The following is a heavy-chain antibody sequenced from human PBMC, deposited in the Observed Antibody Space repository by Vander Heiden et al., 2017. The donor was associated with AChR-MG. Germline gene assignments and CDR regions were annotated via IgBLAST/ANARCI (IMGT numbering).Heavy chain of an antibody. CDR3: ARDRVEQQVETYFDY. D-gene: IGHD6-13*01. CDR1: GFTFSSYA. V-gene: IGHV3-23*01. CDR2: ISGSGVST. Sequence: EVQVLESGGGLVQPGGSLRLSCAASGFTFSSYAMSWVRQAPGKGLEWVSAISGSGVSTYYADSVKGRFTISRDNSKNTLYLQMNSLRAEDTAVYYCARDRVEQQVETYFDYWGQGTLVTVSS. J-gene: IGHJ4*02.